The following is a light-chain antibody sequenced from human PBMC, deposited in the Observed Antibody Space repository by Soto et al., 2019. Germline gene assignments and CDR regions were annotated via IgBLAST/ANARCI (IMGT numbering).Light chain of an antibody. CDR1: SSNIGSNA. V-gene: IGLV1-44*01. CDR2: NNN. Sequence: QSVVTQPPSASGTPGQRVTISCSGRSSNIGSNAVNWYQQFPGMAPKVLIYNNNERPSGGPDRFSGCKSGATASLAIIGRQSEDEEDYYCATWDAGLNGVVFGGGTKVTVL. CDR3: ATWDAGLNGVV. J-gene: IGLJ3*02.